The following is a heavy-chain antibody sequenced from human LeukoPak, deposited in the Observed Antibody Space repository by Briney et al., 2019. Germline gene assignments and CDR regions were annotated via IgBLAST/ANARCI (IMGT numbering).Heavy chain of an antibody. CDR2: IYTSGST. J-gene: IGHJ5*02. CDR3: ARGYSSGWYYWFDP. D-gene: IGHD6-19*01. CDR1: GGSISSYY. V-gene: IGHV4-4*07. Sequence: SETLSLTCTVSGGSISSYYWSWIRQPAGKGLEWIGRIYTSGSTNYNPSLKSRVTMSVDTSKNQLSLKLSSVTAADTAVYYCARGYSSGWYYWFDPWGQGTLVTVSS.